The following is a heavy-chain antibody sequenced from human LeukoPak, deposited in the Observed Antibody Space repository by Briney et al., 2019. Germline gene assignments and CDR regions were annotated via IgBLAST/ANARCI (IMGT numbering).Heavy chain of an antibody. D-gene: IGHD2-2*01. V-gene: IGHV1-2*02. CDR3: TRDHCSYINCYEDYYYGMDV. J-gene: IGHJ6*02. CDR2: INLDTGAT. Sequence: GASVKVSCKASGYTFTGYYMHWVRQAPGQGLEWMGWINLDTGATDIAQKFQGRVTMTRDTSISAAYMELSRLRSDDTAVYYCTRDHCSYINCYEDYYYGMDVWGQGTTVTVSS. CDR1: GYTFTGYY.